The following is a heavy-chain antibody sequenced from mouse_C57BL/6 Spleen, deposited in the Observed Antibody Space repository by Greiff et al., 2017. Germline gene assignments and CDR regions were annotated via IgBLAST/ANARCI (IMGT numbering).Heavy chain of an antibody. CDR1: GFTFTDYY. CDR2: IRNKANGYTT. D-gene: IGHD1-1*01. J-gene: IGHJ2*01. Sequence: EVQGVESGGGLVQPGGSLSLSCAASGFTFTDYYMSWVRQPPGKALEWLGFIRNKANGYTTEYNASVKGRFTISRDNSQSILYLQMNALRAEDSATDYCARYGSSQGYFDYWGQGTTLTVSS. V-gene: IGHV7-3*01. CDR3: ARYGSSQGYFDY.